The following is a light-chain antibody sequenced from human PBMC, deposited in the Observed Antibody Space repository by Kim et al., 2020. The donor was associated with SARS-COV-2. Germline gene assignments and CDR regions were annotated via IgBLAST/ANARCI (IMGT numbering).Light chain of an antibody. CDR1: SSNIGAGYD. V-gene: IGLV1-40*01. J-gene: IGLJ2*01. CDR3: QSCDSGLCVSV. CDR2: GNN. Sequence: QSVLTQPPSVSGAPGPRVTISCTGSSSNIGAGYDVQWYQQLPGAAPKLVIFGNNNRPSGVPDRFSGSKSGTSGSLAITELQAEGESDYYCQSCDSGLCVSVFGGGTQLTVL.